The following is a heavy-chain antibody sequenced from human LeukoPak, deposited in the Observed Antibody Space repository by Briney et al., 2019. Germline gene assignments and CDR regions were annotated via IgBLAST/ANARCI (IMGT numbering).Heavy chain of an antibody. CDR2: ISFHGTDS. CDR1: GFTFISYA. CDR3: ARGVVGATTVDY. D-gene: IGHD1-26*01. J-gene: IGHJ4*02. V-gene: IGHV3-30*04. Sequence: PGTSLRLSCAASGFTFISYAIHWVRQAPGKGLEWVAVISFHGTDSFYADSVKGRFTISRDNSKNTLYLQMSSLRADDTAVYYCARGVVGATTVDYWGQGTLVTVSS.